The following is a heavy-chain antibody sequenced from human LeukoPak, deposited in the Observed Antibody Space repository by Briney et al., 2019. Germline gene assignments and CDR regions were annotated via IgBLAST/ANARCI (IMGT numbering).Heavy chain of an antibody. CDR3: ARTGLRDPTFFDY. CDR2: IYYAGRT. V-gene: IGHV4-59*08. Sequence: SETLSLTCSVSGGSISTYYWSWIRQPPGKGLEWVAYIYYAGRTTYNPSLKSRVTISVDTSKNQFSLKLTSLTAADTAVYYCARTGLRDPTFFDYWGQGILVTVSS. CDR1: GGSISTYY. J-gene: IGHJ4*02. D-gene: IGHD2/OR15-2a*01.